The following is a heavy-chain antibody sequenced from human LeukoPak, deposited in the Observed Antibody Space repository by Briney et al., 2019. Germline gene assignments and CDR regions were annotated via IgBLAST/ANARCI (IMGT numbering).Heavy chain of an antibody. CDR1: GGSFSGYY. J-gene: IGHJ6*03. Sequence: SETLSLTCAVYGGSFSGYYWSWIRQPPGKGLEWIGEINHSGSTNYNPSLKSRVTISVDTSKNQFSLKLSSVTAADTAVYYCAGGGDFWSGYYTGRSGYYYMDVWAKGPRSPSP. D-gene: IGHD3-3*01. CDR3: AGGGDFWSGYYTGRSGYYYMDV. V-gene: IGHV4-34*01. CDR2: INHSGST.